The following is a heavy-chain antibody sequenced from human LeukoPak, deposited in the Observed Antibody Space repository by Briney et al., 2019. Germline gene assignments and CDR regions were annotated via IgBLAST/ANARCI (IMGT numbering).Heavy chain of an antibody. CDR1: GFTFSTYA. D-gene: IGHD2-15*01. J-gene: IGHJ4*02. CDR3: AKDGGTDGWLLPLAF. CDR2: ISGGGDTT. Sequence: GGSLRLSCAASGFTFSTYAMTWVRQAPGKGLEWISVISGGGDTTLYADSVKGRFTISRDDSENTLSLQMNSLRAEDTAKYYCAKDGGTDGWLLPLAFWGQGTLVTVSS. V-gene: IGHV3-23*01.